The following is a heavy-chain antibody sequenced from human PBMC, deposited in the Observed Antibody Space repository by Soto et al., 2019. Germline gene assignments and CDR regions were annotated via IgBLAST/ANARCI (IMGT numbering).Heavy chain of an antibody. Sequence: PSETLSLTCTVSGGSISSGDYYWSWIRQPPGKGLEWIGYIYYSGSTYYNPSLKSRVTISVDTSKNQFSLKLSSVTAADTAVYYCARDWYEYCSSTSCSRDYYYGMDVWGQGTTVTVSS. J-gene: IGHJ6*02. CDR2: IYYSGST. V-gene: IGHV4-30-4*01. CDR3: ARDWYEYCSSTSCSRDYYYGMDV. CDR1: GGSISSGDYY. D-gene: IGHD2-2*01.